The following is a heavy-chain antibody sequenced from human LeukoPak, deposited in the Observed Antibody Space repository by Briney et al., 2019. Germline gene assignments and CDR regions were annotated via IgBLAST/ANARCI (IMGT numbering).Heavy chain of an antibody. D-gene: IGHD2/OR15-2a*01. J-gene: IGHJ3*02. CDR3: AKDLSTFYGSHAFDI. V-gene: IGHV3-9*03. CDR2: ISWNSGSI. CDR1: GFTFDDYA. Sequence: GGSLRLSCAASGFTFDDYAMHWVRQAPGKGLEWVSGISWNSGSIGYADSVKGRFTISRDNAKNSLYLQMNSLRAEDMALYCCAKDLSTFYGSHAFDIWGQGTMVTVSS.